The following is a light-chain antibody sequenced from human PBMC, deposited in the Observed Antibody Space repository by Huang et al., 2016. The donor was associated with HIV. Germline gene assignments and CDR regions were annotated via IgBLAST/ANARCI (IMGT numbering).Light chain of an antibody. J-gene: IGKJ1*01. CDR2: NAS. V-gene: IGKV3-11*01. Sequence: EIVLAQSPVTLSLSPGERATLACRASQSVSVYLAWYQQKAGQPPRLLMYNASNRATGIPARFSGSESGTDFTLTISSLEPEDFAVYYCQQRSDWPPTFGRGTKVEIK. CDR3: QQRSDWPPT. CDR1: QSVSVY.